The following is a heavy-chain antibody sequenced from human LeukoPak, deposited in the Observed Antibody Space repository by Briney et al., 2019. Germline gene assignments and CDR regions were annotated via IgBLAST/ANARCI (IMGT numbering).Heavy chain of an antibody. V-gene: IGHV4-4*02. CDR1: GGSISSSNW. J-gene: IGHJ3*02. CDR3: AREGITAAGSTAFDI. D-gene: IGHD6-13*01. Sequence: SGTPSLTCAVSGGSISSSNWWSWVRQPPGKGLEWIGEIYHSGSTNYNPSLKSRVTISVDKSKNQFSLKLSSVTAADTAVYYCAREGITAAGSTAFDIWGQGTMVTISS. CDR2: IYHSGST.